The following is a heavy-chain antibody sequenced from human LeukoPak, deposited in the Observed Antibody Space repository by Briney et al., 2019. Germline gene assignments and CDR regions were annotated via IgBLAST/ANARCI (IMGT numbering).Heavy chain of an antibody. J-gene: IGHJ4*02. CDR1: GFTFSNYA. V-gene: IGHV3-23*01. CDR2: ISGSGDNT. D-gene: IGHD3-3*01. CDR3: AKELDLAYYDFWSGSDYFDY. Sequence: PGGSLRLSCAASGFTFSNYAMTWVRQAPGKGLEWVSTISGSGDNTYYADSVKGRFTISRDNSKNTLYLQMNSLRAEDTAVYYCAKELDLAYYDFWSGSDYFDYWGQGTLVTVSS.